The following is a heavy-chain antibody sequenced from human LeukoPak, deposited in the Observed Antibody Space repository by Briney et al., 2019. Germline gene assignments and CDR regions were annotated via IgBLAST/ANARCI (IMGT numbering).Heavy chain of an antibody. V-gene: IGHV3-7*01. D-gene: IGHD6-19*01. CDR2: IKQDGSEK. CDR1: GFTVSSNY. CDR3: ARGYSSGWYPDY. Sequence: GGSLRLSCAASGFTVSSNYMSWVRQAPGKGLEWVANIKQDGSEKYYVDSVKGRFTISRDNAKNSLYLQMNSLRAEDTAVYYCARGYSSGWYPDYWGQGTLVTVSS. J-gene: IGHJ4*02.